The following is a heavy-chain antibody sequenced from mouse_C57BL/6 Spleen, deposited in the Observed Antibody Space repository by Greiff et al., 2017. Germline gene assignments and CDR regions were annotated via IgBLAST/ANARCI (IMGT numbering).Heavy chain of an antibody. Sequence: VQLQQSGGGLVKPGGSLKLSCAASGFTFSSYAMSWVRQTPEKRLEWVATISDGGSYTYYPDNVKGRFTISRDNAKNNLYLQMSHLKSEDTAMYYCARGQFAYWGQGTLVTVSA. V-gene: IGHV5-4*01. CDR1: GFTFSSYA. J-gene: IGHJ3*01. CDR2: ISDGGSYT. CDR3: ARGQFAY.